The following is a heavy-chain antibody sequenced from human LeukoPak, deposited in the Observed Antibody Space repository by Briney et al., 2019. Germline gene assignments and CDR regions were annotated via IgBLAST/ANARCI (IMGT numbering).Heavy chain of an antibody. D-gene: IGHD2-2*01. J-gene: IGHJ4*02. V-gene: IGHV3-53*01. CDR2: IYSGGST. CDR3: ARDLGYCSSTSCYMTDY. CDR1: GFTVSSNY. Sequence: EPGGSLRLSCAASGFTVSSNYMSWVRQAPGKGLEWVSVIYSGGSTYYADSVKGRFTISRDNPKNTLYLQMNSLRAEDTAVYYCARDLGYCSSTSCYMTDYWGQGTLVTVSS.